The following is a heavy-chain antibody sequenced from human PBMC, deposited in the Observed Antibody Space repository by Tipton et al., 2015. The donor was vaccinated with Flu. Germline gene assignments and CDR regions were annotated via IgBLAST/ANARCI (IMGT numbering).Heavy chain of an antibody. J-gene: IGHJ3*02. CDR3: ARVRSVAATLNDAFDI. V-gene: IGHV1-2*06. CDR2: INPNSGGT. Sequence: QVQLVQSGAEVKKRGASVKVSCKASGYTFTGYYIHWVRQAPGQGLEWMGRINPNSGGTNYAQKFQGRVTMTRDTSISTAYMELSRLRSDDTAVYPRARVRSVAATLNDAFDIWGQGTMVTVSS. D-gene: IGHD2-15*01. CDR1: GYTFTGYY.